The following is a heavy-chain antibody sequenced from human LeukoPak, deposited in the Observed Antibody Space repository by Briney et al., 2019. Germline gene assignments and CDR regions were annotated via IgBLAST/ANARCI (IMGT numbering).Heavy chain of an antibody. CDR1: GFAFSTYW. J-gene: IGHJ4*02. CDR3: ARGTAITAGIDF. Sequence: PGGSLRLSCTASGFAFSTYWMFWVRQAPGKGLVWVSQINPEGASTTYGDPAKGRFTASRDNAKNALHLQMDSLRVDETAVYYFARGTAITAGIDFWGQGTLVTVSS. V-gene: IGHV3-74*01. D-gene: IGHD6-19*01. CDR2: INPEGAST.